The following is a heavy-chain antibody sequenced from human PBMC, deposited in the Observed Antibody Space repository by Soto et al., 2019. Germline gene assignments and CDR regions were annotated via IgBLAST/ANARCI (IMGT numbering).Heavy chain of an antibody. CDR2: INHSGIS. V-gene: IGHV4-34*01. J-gene: IGHJ4*02. CDR3: ARRSSPDILIVPAAYFDY. CDR1: GGSFSGYA. Sequence: SETLSLTCAVFGGSFSGYAWTWIRQPPGKGLEWIGEINHSGISNYNPSLTSRVTISIDTSKNQFSLKLSSVTAADTALYYCARRSSPDILIVPAAYFDYWGQGALVTVSS. D-gene: IGHD2-2*01.